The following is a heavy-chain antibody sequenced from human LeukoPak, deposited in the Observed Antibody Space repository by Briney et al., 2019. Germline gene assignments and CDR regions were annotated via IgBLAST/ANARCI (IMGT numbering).Heavy chain of an antibody. D-gene: IGHD6-19*01. Sequence: GASVKVSCKASGYTFTSYYMHWVRQAPGQGLEWMGIINPSGGSTSYAQKFQGRVTMTRDMSTSTVYMELSSLRSEDTAVYYCARDRRADSSGWFFDYWGQGTLVTVSS. CDR2: INPSGGST. CDR3: ARDRRADSSGWFFDY. V-gene: IGHV1-46*01. CDR1: GYTFTSYY. J-gene: IGHJ4*02.